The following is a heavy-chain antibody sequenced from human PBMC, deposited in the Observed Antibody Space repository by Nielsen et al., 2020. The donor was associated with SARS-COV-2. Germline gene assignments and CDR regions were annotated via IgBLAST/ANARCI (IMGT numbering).Heavy chain of an antibody. D-gene: IGHD5-18*01. Sequence: GESLKISCAASGFTFSSYAMSWVRQAPGKGLQWVSSISGSGVSTFYADSVKGRFTISRDNSKNTLYLQMNSLRAEDTAVYYCAKVDSGYGIWWGQGTLVTVSS. CDR2: ISGSGVST. J-gene: IGHJ4*02. CDR3: AKVDSGYGIW. V-gene: IGHV3-23*01. CDR1: GFTFSSYA.